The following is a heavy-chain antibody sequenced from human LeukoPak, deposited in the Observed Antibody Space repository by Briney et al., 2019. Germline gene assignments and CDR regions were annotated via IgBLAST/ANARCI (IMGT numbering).Heavy chain of an antibody. J-gene: IGHJ4*02. CDR3: ARDLSTGYFDY. V-gene: IGHV4-59*01. CDR1: GGSISSNY. CDR2: IYYSGST. Sequence: SETLSLTCTVSGGSISSNYLSWIRQPPGKGLEWIGYIYYSGSTNYNPSLKSRVTISVDTSKNQFSLKLSSVTAADTAVYYCARDLSTGYFDYWGQGTLVTVSS.